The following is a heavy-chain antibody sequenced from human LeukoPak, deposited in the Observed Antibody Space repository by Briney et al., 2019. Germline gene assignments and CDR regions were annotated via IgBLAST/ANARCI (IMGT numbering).Heavy chain of an antibody. CDR2: ITGSSDAI. CDR1: GFTFSSYS. J-gene: IGHJ3*02. CDR3: GHDRISMSCYGWQGFDM. V-gene: IGHV3-48*01. D-gene: IGHD3-10*01. Sequence: GGSLRLSCAASGFTFSSYSMNWVRQAPGRGLEWVSYITGSSDAIHYAASVEGRFTISRDNDKNLLYLQLNSLRAEDELGYYCGHDRISMSCYGWQGFDMWGEGTKVTVSS.